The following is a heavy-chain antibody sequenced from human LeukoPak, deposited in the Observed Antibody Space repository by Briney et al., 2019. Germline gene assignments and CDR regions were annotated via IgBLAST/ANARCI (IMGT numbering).Heavy chain of an antibody. CDR1: GFTFSDYY. V-gene: IGHV3-11*04. D-gene: IGHD6-19*01. J-gene: IGHJ4*02. CDR2: ISSSSGSTI. CDR3: ARRRGWYDLIDY. Sequence: PGGSLRLSCAVSGFTFSDYYMSWIRQAPGKGLEWVSYISSSSGSTIYYAASVKGRFTISRDNAKNSLYLQMNSLRAEDTAVYYCARRRGWYDLIDYWGQGTLVTVSS.